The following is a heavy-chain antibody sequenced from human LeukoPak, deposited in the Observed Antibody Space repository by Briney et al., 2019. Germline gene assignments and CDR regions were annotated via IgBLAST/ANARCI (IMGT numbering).Heavy chain of an antibody. CDR1: GYTFTGYY. CDR3: ARDFVGLRNVD. V-gene: IGHV1-2*02. D-gene: IGHD2-21*02. Sequence: ASVKVSCKASGYTFTGYYMHWGRQPPGQGLEWMGWINPNSGGTNYAHTFQGRVTMTRDTSISTAYMELSRLRSDDTAVYYCARDFVGLRNVDWGQGTLVTVSS. CDR2: INPNSGGT. J-gene: IGHJ4*02.